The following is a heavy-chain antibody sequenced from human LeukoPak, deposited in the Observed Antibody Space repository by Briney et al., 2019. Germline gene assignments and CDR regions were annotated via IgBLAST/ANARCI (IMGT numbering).Heavy chain of an antibody. V-gene: IGHV1-69*13. CDR3: ARDNDSRDPPHFDY. J-gene: IGHJ4*02. D-gene: IGHD3-16*01. CDR2: IIPIFGTA. CDR1: GGTFTNYA. Sequence: GASVKVSCKASGGTFTNYAISWVRQAPGQGLEWMGGIIPIFGTADYTRKFQGRVTITADESTSTAYMELSSLRSEDTAVYYCARDNDSRDPPHFDYWGQGTLVTVSS.